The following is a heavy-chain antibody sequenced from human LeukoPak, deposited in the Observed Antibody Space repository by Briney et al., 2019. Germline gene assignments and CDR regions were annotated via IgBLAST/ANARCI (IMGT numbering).Heavy chain of an antibody. V-gene: IGHV3-30*02. CDR1: GFTFSSYG. Sequence: GGSLRLSCAASGFTFSSYGMHWVRQAPGKGLEWVAFIRYDESNKYYADSVKGRFTISRDNSKNTLYLQMNSLRAEDTAVYYCARDIGPVSFIAAAGTHRYYYYGMDVWGQGTTVTVSS. CDR3: ARDIGPVSFIAAAGTHRYYYYGMDV. D-gene: IGHD6-13*01. J-gene: IGHJ6*02. CDR2: IRYDESNK.